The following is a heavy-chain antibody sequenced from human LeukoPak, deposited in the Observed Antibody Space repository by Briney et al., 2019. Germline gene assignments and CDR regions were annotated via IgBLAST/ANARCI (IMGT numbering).Heavy chain of an antibody. V-gene: IGHV4-59*01. CDR2: SGSS. CDR3: ARTRRHYYGSGKNLTPWPAGLDV. CDR1: DGSFGDYY. Sequence: SESLSLTCTVSDGSFGDYYWTWIRQPPGKGLEWIGYSGSSKYNPSLKSRLTITVDTSKRHFSLTLSSVTAADTAVYYCARTRRHYYGSGKNLTPWPAGLDVWGQGTTVIVS. D-gene: IGHD3-10*01. J-gene: IGHJ6*02.